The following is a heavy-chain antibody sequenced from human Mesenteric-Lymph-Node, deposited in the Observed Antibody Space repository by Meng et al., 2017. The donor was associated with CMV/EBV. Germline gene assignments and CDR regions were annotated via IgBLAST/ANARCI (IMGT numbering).Heavy chain of an antibody. CDR2: ISSKANSYAT. D-gene: IGHD5-24*01. CDR1: GFTFSGSA. Sequence: GVLKISCAASGFTFSGSAMHWVRQASGKGLEWVGRISSKANSYATAYAASVKGRFTISRDDSKNTAYLQMNSLKTEDTAVYYCTRPGGWLQYDFDYWGQGTLVTVSS. CDR3: TRPGGWLQYDFDY. V-gene: IGHV3-73*01. J-gene: IGHJ4*02.